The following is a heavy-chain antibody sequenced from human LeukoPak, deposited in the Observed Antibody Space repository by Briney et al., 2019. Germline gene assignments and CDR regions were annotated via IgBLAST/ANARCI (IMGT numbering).Heavy chain of an antibody. CDR3: ARDGYDILTGYKFDY. Sequence: SVKVSCKVSGYTLTELSMHWVRQAPGQGLEWMGGIIPIFGTANYAQKFQGRVTITTDESTSTAYMELRSLRPDDTAVYYCARDGYDILTGYKFDYWGQGTLVTVSS. V-gene: IGHV1-69*05. CDR2: IIPIFGTA. D-gene: IGHD3-9*01. CDR1: GYTLTELS. J-gene: IGHJ4*02.